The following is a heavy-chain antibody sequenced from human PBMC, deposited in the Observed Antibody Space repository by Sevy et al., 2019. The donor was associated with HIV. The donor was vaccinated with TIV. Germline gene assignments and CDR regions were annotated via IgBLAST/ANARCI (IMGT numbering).Heavy chain of an antibody. V-gene: IGHV4-59*01. CDR1: GGSISSFY. CDR2: ISYSGST. J-gene: IGHJ4*02. CDR3: ARGIFSYGYWREFDY. Sequence: SETLSLTCTVSGGSISSFYWNWIRQSPGKGLEWIGYISYSGSTNYNPSLKSRVTISVDTSKNQFSLKLSSVTAADTAVYYCARGIFSYGYWREFDYWGQGNLVTISS. D-gene: IGHD5-18*01.